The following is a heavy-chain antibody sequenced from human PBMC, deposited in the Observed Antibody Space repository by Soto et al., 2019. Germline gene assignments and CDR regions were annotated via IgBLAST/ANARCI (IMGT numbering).Heavy chain of an antibody. J-gene: IGHJ6*02. Sequence: GGSLRLSCAASGFTVSSNYMSWVRQAPGKGLEWFSVIYSGGSTYYADSVKGRFTISRDNSKNTLYLQMNSLRAEDTAVYYCARDGAVAGMGYYYYYGMDVWGQGTTVTVSS. V-gene: IGHV3-66*01. CDR2: IYSGGST. CDR1: GFTVSSNY. D-gene: IGHD6-19*01. CDR3: ARDGAVAGMGYYYYYGMDV.